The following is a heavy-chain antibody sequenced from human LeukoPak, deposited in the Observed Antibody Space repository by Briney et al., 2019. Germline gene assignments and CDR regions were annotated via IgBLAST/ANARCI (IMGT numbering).Heavy chain of an antibody. CDR1: GYTFTSYD. D-gene: IGHD3-22*01. J-gene: IGHJ3*02. V-gene: IGHV1-8*03. Sequence: ASVKVSCKASGYTFTSYDINWVRQATGQGLEWMGWMNPNSGNTGYAQKFQGRVTITRNTSISTAYMELSSLRSEDTAVYYCAREGTYYDSSGYSDAFDIWGQGTMVTVSS. CDR2: MNPNSGNT. CDR3: AREGTYYDSSGYSDAFDI.